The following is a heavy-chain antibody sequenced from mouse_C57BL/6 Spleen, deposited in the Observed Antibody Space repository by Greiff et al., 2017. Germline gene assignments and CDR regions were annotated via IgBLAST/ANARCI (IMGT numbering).Heavy chain of an antibody. CDR1: GYTFTSYW. CDR3: ARPNWDEGFDD. D-gene: IGHD4-1*01. Sequence: QVQLQQPGAELVMPGASVKLSCKASGYTFTSYWMHWVKQRPGQGLEWIGEIDPSDSYTNYNQKFKGKATLTVDKSSSTAYMELRSLTSEDTAVYYCARPNWDEGFDDWGQGTTLTVAS. J-gene: IGHJ2*01. CDR2: IDPSDSYT. V-gene: IGHV1-69*01.